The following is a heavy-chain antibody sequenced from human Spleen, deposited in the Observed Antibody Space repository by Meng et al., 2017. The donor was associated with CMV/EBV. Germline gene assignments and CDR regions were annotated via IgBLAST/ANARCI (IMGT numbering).Heavy chain of an antibody. CDR3: AKSLCSGGSCYFDY. CDR2: ISDSGGST. D-gene: IGHD2-15*01. J-gene: IGHJ4*02. CDR1: GLTLSNYA. V-gene: IGHV3-23*01. Sequence: YGLTLSNYAMTWVSQAPNKGLEWVSGISDSGGSTYNADSVKGRFTISRDNSESTLYLQMTSLRTEDTALYYCAKSLCSGGSCYFDYWGQGTLVTVSS.